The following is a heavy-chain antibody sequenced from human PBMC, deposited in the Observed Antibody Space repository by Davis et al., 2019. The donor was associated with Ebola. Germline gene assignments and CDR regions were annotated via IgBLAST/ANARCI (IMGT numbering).Heavy chain of an antibody. CDR3: ARGPSTGNSFSY. Sequence: GESLKISCAASGFMFNDDYITRVRQAPGKGLEWVANIKQDGSEKYYVDSVEGRFTISRDNAKNSLYLQMNSLRAEDTAVYYCARGPSTGNSFSYWGQGTLVTVSS. J-gene: IGHJ4*02. D-gene: IGHD6-13*01. CDR1: GFMFNDDY. V-gene: IGHV3-7*01. CDR2: IKQDGSEK.